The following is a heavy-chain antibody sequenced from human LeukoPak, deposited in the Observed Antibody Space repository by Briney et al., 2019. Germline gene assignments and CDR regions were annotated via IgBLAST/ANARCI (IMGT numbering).Heavy chain of an antibody. CDR1: GGSFSGYY. CDR2: INHSRST. V-gene: IGHV4-34*01. Sequence: SETLSLTCAVYGGSFSGYYWSWIRQPPGKGLECIGKINHSRSTNYNPSLKSRVTISVDTSENQFSLKLSSVTAADTAVYYCAREAGATTTYYFDYWGQGTLVTVSS. J-gene: IGHJ4*02. D-gene: IGHD1-26*01. CDR3: AREAGATTTYYFDY.